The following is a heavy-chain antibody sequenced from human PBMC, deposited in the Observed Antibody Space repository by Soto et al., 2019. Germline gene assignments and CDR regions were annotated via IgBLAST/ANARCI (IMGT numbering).Heavy chain of an antibody. D-gene: IGHD5-18*01. CDR1: GFTFSSYG. Sequence: LRLSCAASGFTFSSYGMHWVRQAPGKGLGWVAVIWYDGSNKYYADSVKGRFTISRDNSKNTLYLQMNSLRAEDTAVYYCARLGYSSYDAFDIWGQGTMVTVSS. J-gene: IGHJ3*02. CDR2: IWYDGSNK. CDR3: ARLGYSSYDAFDI. V-gene: IGHV3-33*01.